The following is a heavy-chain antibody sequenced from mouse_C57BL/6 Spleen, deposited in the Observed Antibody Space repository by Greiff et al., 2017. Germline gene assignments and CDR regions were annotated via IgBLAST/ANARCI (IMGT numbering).Heavy chain of an antibody. CDR3: ARHEGKEELLLRV. V-gene: IGHV1-62-2*01. CDR2: IYPGSGSI. D-gene: IGHD1-1*01. Sequence: QVQLQQSGAELVKPGASVKLSCKASGYTFTDYTIHWVKQRPGPGLEWIGWIYPGSGSIKYNEKFKDKATLTGDKSSSTVYMELSKLTSEDSAVYFCARHEGKEELLLRVWGQGTPVTVSS. CDR1: GYTFTDYT. J-gene: IGHJ2*01.